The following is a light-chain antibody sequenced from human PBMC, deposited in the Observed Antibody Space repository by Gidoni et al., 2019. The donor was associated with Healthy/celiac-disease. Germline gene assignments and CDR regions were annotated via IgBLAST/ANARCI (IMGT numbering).Light chain of an antibody. J-gene: IGKJ4*01. Sequence: EIVLTQSPATLSLSHWEGATLPCSASKSVSSYYAWYQQKPGQAPRLLIYDASNRATGIPARFSGSGSGTDFTLTISSLEPEDFAVYYCQQRSNWPPLTFGGGTKVEIK. CDR3: QQRSNWPPLT. V-gene: IGKV3-11*01. CDR2: DAS. CDR1: KSVSSY.